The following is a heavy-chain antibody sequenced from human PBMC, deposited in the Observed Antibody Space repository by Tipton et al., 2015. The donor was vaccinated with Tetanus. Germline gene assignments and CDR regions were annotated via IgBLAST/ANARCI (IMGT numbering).Heavy chain of an antibody. CDR3: ARAGPQATFGVKYGMDV. Sequence: QVQLVQSGAEVKKPGASVKVSCKASGYTFTSYGLNWVRKAAGRGFEWMGWINPDSGGTNSAQKFQGRVTMTRDTSISTAYMELSRLRSDDTAVYYCARAGPQATFGVKYGMDVWGQGTTVTVSS. CDR1: GYTFTSYG. V-gene: IGHV1-2*02. J-gene: IGHJ6*02. D-gene: IGHD3-3*01. CDR2: INPDSGGT.